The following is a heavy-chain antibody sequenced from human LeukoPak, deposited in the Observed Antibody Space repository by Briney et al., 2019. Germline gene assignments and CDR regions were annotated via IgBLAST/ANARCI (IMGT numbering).Heavy chain of an antibody. Sequence: SETLSLTCAVSGASITSGDYSWNWMRQPPGKGLEWIGYIYHTGNTYYDPSLKSRVTISVDRSKNQFSLKLSSVTAADTAVYYCARGFFVRGNPGSWFDPWGQGTLVTVSS. CDR3: ARGFFVRGNPGSWFDP. CDR2: IYHTGNT. V-gene: IGHV4-30-2*01. J-gene: IGHJ5*02. D-gene: IGHD3-10*02. CDR1: GASITSGDYS.